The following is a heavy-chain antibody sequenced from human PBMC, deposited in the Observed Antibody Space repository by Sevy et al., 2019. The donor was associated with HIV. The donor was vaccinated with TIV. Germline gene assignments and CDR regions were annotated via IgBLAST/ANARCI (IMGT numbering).Heavy chain of an antibody. CDR2: IQYDGSNK. V-gene: IGHV3-30*02. Sequence: GGSLRLSCAASGFSFSSYGMHWVRQAPGKGLEWMSYIQYDGSNKDYADSVKGRFTISRDNSKNTLYLQMNSLRVEDTAIFYCVKEGGGEGGDHWGQGTLVTVSS. D-gene: IGHD2-21*01. J-gene: IGHJ4*02. CDR3: VKEGGGEGGDH. CDR1: GFSFSSYG.